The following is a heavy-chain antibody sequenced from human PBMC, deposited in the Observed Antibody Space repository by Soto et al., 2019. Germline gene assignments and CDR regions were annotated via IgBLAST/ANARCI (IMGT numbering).Heavy chain of an antibody. CDR2: RKQDGREK. J-gene: IGHJ6*02. Sequence: GRSLKISCAASVFTFSSCWMSWVRQAPGKGLERVANRKQDGREKCYVDSVKGRFTISRDNAKNSLFLQRNSLRAEDTAVYHCARDPNIVGATHGGYYYYGMDVLGQGT. CDR3: ARDPNIVGATHGGYYYYGMDV. CDR1: VFTFSSCW. V-gene: IGHV3-7*01. D-gene: IGHD1-26*01.